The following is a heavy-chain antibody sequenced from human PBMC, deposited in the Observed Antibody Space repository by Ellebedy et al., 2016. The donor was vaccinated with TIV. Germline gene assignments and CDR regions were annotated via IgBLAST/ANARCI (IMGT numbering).Heavy chain of an antibody. CDR1: GGSISSGGYY. D-gene: IGHD6-13*01. Sequence: MPSETLSLTCTVSGGSISSGGYYWSWIRQHPGKGLEWIGYIYYSGSTYYNPSLKSRVTISVDTSKNQFSLKLSSVTAADTAVYYCARGGGSSIPWGYFDYWGQGTLVTVSS. J-gene: IGHJ4*02. CDR3: ARGGGSSIPWGYFDY. CDR2: IYYSGST. V-gene: IGHV4-31*03.